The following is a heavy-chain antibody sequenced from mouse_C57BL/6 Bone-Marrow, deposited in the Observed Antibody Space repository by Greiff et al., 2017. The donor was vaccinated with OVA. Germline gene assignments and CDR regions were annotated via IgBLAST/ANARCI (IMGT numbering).Heavy chain of an antibody. CDR1: GYTFTDYY. D-gene: IGHD4-1*01. Sequence: EVKLVESGPVLVKPGASVKMSCKASGYTFTDYYMNWVKQSHGKSLEWIGVINPYNGGTSYNQKFKGKATLTVDKSSSTAYMELNSLTSEDSAVYYCAKNWDADYFDYWGQGTTLTVSS. J-gene: IGHJ2*01. CDR2: INPYNGGT. V-gene: IGHV1-19*01. CDR3: AKNWDADYFDY.